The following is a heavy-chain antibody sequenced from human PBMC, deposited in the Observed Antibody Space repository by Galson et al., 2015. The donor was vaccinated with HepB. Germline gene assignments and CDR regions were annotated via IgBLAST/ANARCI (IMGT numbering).Heavy chain of an antibody. J-gene: IGHJ5*02. Sequence: SLRLSCAASGFTVSSNYMSWVRQAPGKGLEWVSVIYSGGSTYYADSVKGRFTISRDNSKNTLYLQMNSLRAEDTAVYYCASSSGWYDNWFDPWGQGTLVTVSS. V-gene: IGHV3-66*02. CDR1: GFTVSSNY. D-gene: IGHD6-19*01. CDR3: ASSSGWYDNWFDP. CDR2: IYSGGST.